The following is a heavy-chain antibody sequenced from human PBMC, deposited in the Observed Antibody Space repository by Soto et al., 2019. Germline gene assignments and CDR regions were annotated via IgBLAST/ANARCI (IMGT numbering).Heavy chain of an antibody. Sequence: TLSLTCTVSGGSISSYYWSWIRQPPGKGLEWIGYIYYSGSTNYNPSLKSRVTISVDTSKNQFSLKLSSVTAADTAVYYCARVMDYGDYIHDYWGQGTLVTVSS. CDR3: ARVMDYGDYIHDY. CDR1: GGSISSYY. CDR2: IYYSGST. D-gene: IGHD4-17*01. V-gene: IGHV4-59*01. J-gene: IGHJ4*02.